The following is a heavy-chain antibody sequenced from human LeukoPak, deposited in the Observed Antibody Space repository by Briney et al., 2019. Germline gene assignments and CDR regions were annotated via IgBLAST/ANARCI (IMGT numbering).Heavy chain of an antibody. V-gene: IGHV1-46*01. J-gene: IGHJ4*02. CDR3: ARDHGSAYYRAPRH. CDR1: GYIFTNYY. D-gene: IGHD3-10*01. Sequence: ASVKVSCKASGYIFTNYYMHWVRQASGQGLEWMGTINPSGGSTTYAQKFQGRVTMTRDTPTSTVYMELSSLRSEDTAVYYCARDHGSAYYRAPRHWGQGTLVTVSS. CDR2: INPSGGST.